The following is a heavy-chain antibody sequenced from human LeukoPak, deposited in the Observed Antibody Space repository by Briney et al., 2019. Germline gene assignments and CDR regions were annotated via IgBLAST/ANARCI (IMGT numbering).Heavy chain of an antibody. J-gene: IGHJ6*03. CDR2: ISPIFGTA. CDR1: GGTFSSYA. CDR3: ARASGGSYGYYYYYYMDV. Sequence: AASVKVSCKASGGTFSSYAISWVRQAPGQGLERMGGISPIFGTANYAQKFQGRVTITTDESTSTAYMELSSLRSEDTAVYYCARASGGSYGYYYYYYMDVWGKGTTVTVSS. V-gene: IGHV1-69*05. D-gene: IGHD1-26*01.